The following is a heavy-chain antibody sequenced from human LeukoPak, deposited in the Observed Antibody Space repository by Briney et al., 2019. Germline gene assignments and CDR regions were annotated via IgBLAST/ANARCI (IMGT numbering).Heavy chain of an antibody. V-gene: IGHV3-30-3*01. CDR1: GFTFTSYA. Sequence: GGSLRLSCAASGFTFTSYAMHWVRQAPGEGLEWVAVISYDGSNKYYVESVKGRFTISRDNSKNTLYLRMNSLRTEDTAVYYCARGLSGNYYYYYAMDVWGQGTTVTVSS. CDR3: ARGLSGNYYYYYAMDV. J-gene: IGHJ6*02. D-gene: IGHD6-19*01. CDR2: ISYDGSNK.